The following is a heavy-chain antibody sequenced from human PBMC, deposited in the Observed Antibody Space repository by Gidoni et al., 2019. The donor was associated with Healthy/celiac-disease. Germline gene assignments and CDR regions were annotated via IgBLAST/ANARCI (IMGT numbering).Heavy chain of an antibody. CDR1: GFPFSNAW. D-gene: IGHD3-3*01. CDR2: IKSKTDGGTT. V-gene: IGHV3-15*01. CDR3: TTDWTDLSTIFGVVDTVGNWFDP. J-gene: IGHJ5*02. Sequence: EVQLVESGGGLVKPGGSLRLSCSASGFPFSNAWMSWVRQAPGKGLEWVGRIKSKTDGGTTDYAAPVKGRFTISRDDSKNTLYLQMNSLKTEETAVYYCTTDWTDLSTIFGVVDTVGNWFDPWGQGTLVTVSS.